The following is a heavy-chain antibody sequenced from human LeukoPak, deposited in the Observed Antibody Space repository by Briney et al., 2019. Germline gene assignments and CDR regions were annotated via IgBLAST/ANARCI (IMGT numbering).Heavy chain of an antibody. Sequence: PGGSLRLSCAASGFTVSSNYMSWVRQAPGKGLEWVSVIDRGGSTYYADSVKGRFAISRGNPKNTLYLQMNSLRAEDTAVYYCARDHWPNWFDPWGQGTLVTVSS. CDR1: GFTVSSNY. J-gene: IGHJ5*02. CDR3: ARDHWPNWFDP. CDR2: IDRGGST. V-gene: IGHV3-53*01.